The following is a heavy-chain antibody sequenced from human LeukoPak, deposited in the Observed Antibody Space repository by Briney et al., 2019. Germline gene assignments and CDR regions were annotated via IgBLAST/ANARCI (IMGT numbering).Heavy chain of an antibody. Sequence: PSETLSLTCTVSGGSISSYYWSWIRQPPGKGLEWIGYIYYIGSTNYNPSLKSRVTISVDTSKNQFSPKMSSVTAADTAVYYCARDGRTTVTTSVPTRHPPDAFDIWGQGTMVTVSS. CDR3: ARDGRTTVTTSVPTRHPPDAFDI. V-gene: IGHV4-59*01. D-gene: IGHD4-17*01. J-gene: IGHJ3*02. CDR2: IYYIGST. CDR1: GGSISSYY.